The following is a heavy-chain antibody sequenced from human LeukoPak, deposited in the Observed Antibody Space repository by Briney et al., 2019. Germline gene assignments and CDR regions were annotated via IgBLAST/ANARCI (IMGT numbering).Heavy chain of an antibody. V-gene: IGHV4-39*01. CDR2: VYHSGST. CDR1: GGFLRSSSYY. D-gene: IGHD3-3*01. CDR3: ARHRPGVTIFGGDP. Sequence: PSETLPLTCTVSGGFLRSSSYYWGWLRQPPTKGLEWIGNVYHSGSTYYNPSLKSRVTISVDTSKNQFSLKLSSVTAADTAVYYCARHRPGVTIFGGDPWGQGTLVTVSS. J-gene: IGHJ5*02.